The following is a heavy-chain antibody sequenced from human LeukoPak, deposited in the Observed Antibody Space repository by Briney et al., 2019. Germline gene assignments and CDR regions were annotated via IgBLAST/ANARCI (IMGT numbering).Heavy chain of an antibody. V-gene: IGHV3-21*04. CDR1: GFTFSSYS. CDR3: AKITTYYYDSSGSYDAFDI. CDR2: ISSSSSYI. Sequence: GGSLRLSCAASGFTFSSYSMNWVRQAPGKGLEWVSSISSSSSYIYYADSVKGRFTISRDNSKNTLYLQMNSLRAEDTAVYYCAKITTYYYDSSGSYDAFDIWGQGTMVTVSS. J-gene: IGHJ3*02. D-gene: IGHD3-22*01.